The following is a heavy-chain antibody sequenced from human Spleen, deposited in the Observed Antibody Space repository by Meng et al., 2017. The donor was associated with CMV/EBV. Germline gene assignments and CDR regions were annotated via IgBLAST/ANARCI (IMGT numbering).Heavy chain of an antibody. J-gene: IGHJ5*02. V-gene: IGHV4-34*01. D-gene: IGHD3-10*01. Sequence: QVQLQQWGSGLLKPSETLSLPCAVYGGCFSGYYWSWIRQPPGKGLEWIGEINHSGSTNYNPSLKSRVTISVDTSKNQFSLKLSSVTAADTAVYYCANRGFDPWGQGTLVTVSS. CDR3: ANRGFDP. CDR1: GGCFSGYY. CDR2: INHSGST.